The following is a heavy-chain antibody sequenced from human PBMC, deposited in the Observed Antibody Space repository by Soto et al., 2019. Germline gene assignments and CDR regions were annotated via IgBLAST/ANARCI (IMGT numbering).Heavy chain of an antibody. CDR3: ARVRDTDDAFDI. D-gene: IGHD5-18*01. CDR1: GYSFTNYW. V-gene: IGHV5-51*01. CDR2: IYPGDSDT. J-gene: IGHJ3*02. Sequence: PGESLKISCKGSGYSFTNYWIGWVRQMPGKGLEWMGIIYPGDSDTRYNPSFQGQVTISADKSVTTAYLQWSSLKASGTAMYYCARVRDTDDAFDIWGQGTMVTVSS.